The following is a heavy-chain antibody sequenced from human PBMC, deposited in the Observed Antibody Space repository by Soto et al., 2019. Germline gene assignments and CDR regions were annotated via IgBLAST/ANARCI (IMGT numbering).Heavy chain of an antibody. V-gene: IGHV3-15*07. Sequence: EVQLVESGGGLVKPGGSLRLSCAASGFTFSNAWMNWVRQAPGKGLEWVGRIKSKTYGGTTDYAAPVKGRFTISRDDPTNTLYLQMNSLKTEDTAVYYCTTEMIGELGLPFDYWGQGTLVTVSS. J-gene: IGHJ4*02. CDR1: GFTFSNAW. D-gene: IGHD3-10*02. CDR2: IKSKTYGGTT. CDR3: TTEMIGELGLPFDY.